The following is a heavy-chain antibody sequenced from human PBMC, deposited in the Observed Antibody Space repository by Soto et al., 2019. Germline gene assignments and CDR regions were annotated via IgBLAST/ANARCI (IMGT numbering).Heavy chain of an antibody. J-gene: IGHJ4*02. CDR2: ISGSGGTT. CDR1: GFTFSSYA. CDR3: AKDLYYDRSGYDY. V-gene: IGHV3-23*01. Sequence: EVQLLESGGGLVQPGGSLRLSCAASGFTFSSYAMSWVRQAPGKGLEWVSAISGSGGTTYYADSVKGRFTISRDNSKNTLYLQMNSLRAEDTAVYYCAKDLYYDRSGYDYWGQGTLVTVSS. D-gene: IGHD3-22*01.